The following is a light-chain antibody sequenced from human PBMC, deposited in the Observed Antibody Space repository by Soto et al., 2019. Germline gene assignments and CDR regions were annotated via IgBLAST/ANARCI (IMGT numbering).Light chain of an antibody. CDR1: HSIGDY. CDR3: QQRSSPFT. V-gene: IGKV3-11*01. Sequence: IVLTQSPATLSLSPGERATLSCRASHSIGDYLAWYQQKPGQAPRLLIYDAFNRAADFPARFSGSGSGTDFILTISSLEPEDFAVYYCQQRSSPFTFGPGTKVEIK. J-gene: IGKJ3*01. CDR2: DAF.